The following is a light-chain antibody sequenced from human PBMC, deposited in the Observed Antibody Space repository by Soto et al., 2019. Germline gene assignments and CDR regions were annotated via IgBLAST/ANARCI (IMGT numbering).Light chain of an antibody. CDR3: QVWDSSSDHWV. CDR1: NIGSKS. CDR2: DDS. Sequence: SYELTQPPSVSVAPGQTARITCGGNNIGSKSVHWYQQKPGQAPVLVVYDDSDRPSAIPERFSGSNSGNTATLTISRVEAGDEADYYCQVWDSSSDHWVFGGGTELTVL. J-gene: IGLJ3*02. V-gene: IGLV3-21*02.